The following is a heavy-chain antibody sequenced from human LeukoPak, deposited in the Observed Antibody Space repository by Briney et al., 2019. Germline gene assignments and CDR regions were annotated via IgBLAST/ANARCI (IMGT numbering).Heavy chain of an antibody. CDR1: GYTFTFHY. CDR3: ARGYALYSGRYIDFDY. D-gene: IGHD1-26*01. V-gene: IGHV1-2*02. CDR2: INLNNGGT. Sequence: GASVTVSCTSSGYTFTFHYMHWVRQAPGQGLGWMGWINLNNGGTNYAQKFQGRVTMTRDTAISTAYMELSRLRSDDTAVYYCARGYALYSGRYIDFDYWGQGTLVTVSS. J-gene: IGHJ4*02.